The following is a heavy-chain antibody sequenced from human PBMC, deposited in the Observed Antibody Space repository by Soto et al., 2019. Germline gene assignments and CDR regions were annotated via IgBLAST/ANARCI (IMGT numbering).Heavy chain of an antibody. CDR1: RLTFSSHA. J-gene: IGHJ4*02. V-gene: IGHV3-23*01. CDR3: AKRGYSYGYY. D-gene: IGHD5-18*01. CDR2: ISGSGGST. Sequence: AGSLKHSWGPSRLTFSSHAISRVRKAPGKGLEWVSAISGSGGSTYYADSVKGRFTISRDNSKNTLYLQMNSLRAEDTAVYYCAKRGYSYGYYWGQGTLVTVSS.